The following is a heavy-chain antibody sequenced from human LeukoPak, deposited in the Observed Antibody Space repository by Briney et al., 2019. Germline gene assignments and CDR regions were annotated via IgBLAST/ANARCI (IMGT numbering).Heavy chain of an antibody. CDR2: IYYSGST. CDR1: GGSISSYY. CDR3: ARGLRRRVVAAYYYYYYMDV. Sequence: SETLSLTCTVSGGSISSYYWSWFRQPPGKGLEWIGYIYYSGSTNYNPSLKSRVTISVDTSKNQFSLKLSSVTAADTAVYYCARGLRRRVVAAYYYYYYMDVWGKGTTVTISS. J-gene: IGHJ6*03. V-gene: IGHV4-59*01. D-gene: IGHD2-15*01.